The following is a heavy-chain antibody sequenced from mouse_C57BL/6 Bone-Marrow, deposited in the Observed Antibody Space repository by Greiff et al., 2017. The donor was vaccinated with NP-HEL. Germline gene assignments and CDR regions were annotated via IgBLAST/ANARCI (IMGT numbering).Heavy chain of an antibody. V-gene: IGHV5-4*01. CDR2: ISDGGSYT. D-gene: IGHD1-1*01. CDR1: GFTFSSYA. CDR3: ARETTVVATYYFDY. J-gene: IGHJ2*01. Sequence: EVKVEESGGGLVKPGGSLKLSCAASGFTFSSYAMSWVRQTPEKRLAWVATISDGGSYTYYPDNVKGRFTISRDNAKNNLYLQMSHLKSEDTAMYYCARETTVVATYYFDYWGQGTTLTVSS.